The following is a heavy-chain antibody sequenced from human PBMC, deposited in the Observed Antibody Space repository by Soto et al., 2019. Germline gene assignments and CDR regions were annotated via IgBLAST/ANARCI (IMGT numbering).Heavy chain of an antibody. CDR3: VGRKRWLQYDACDI. V-gene: IGHV1-69*12. CDR2: IIPIFGTA. J-gene: IGHJ3*02. D-gene: IGHD5-12*01. CDR1: GGTFSSYA. Sequence: QVQLVQSGAEVKKPGSSVKVSCKASGGTFSSYAISWVRQAPGQGLEWMGGIIPIFGTANYAQKFQGRVTXXAXEXXSTAYMELSSLRSEDTAVYYCVGRKRWLQYDACDIWGQGTMVTVSS.